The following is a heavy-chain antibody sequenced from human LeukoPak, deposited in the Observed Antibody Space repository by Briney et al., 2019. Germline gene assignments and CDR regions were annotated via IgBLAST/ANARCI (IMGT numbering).Heavy chain of an antibody. V-gene: IGHV1-18*01. CDR3: ARDQGRSLWFGDLGY. CDR1: GYTFTSYG. J-gene: IGHJ4*02. D-gene: IGHD3-10*01. Sequence: ASVKVSCKAPGYTFTSYGISWVRQAPGQGLEWMGWISAYNGNTNYAQKLQGRVTMTTDTSTSTAYMELRSLRSDDTAVYYCARDQGRSLWFGDLGYWGQGTLVTVSS. CDR2: ISAYNGNT.